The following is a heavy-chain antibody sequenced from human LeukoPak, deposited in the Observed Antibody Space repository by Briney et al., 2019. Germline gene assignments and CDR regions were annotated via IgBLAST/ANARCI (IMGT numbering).Heavy chain of an antibody. J-gene: IGHJ4*02. CDR3: ARDVAYCGGDCSSHFDY. D-gene: IGHD2-21*02. Sequence: GGSLRLSCAASGFTFSSYAMSWVRQAPGKGLEWVSAISGSGGSTYYADSVKGRFTISRDNSKNTLYLQMNSLRAEDTAVYYCARDVAYCGGDCSSHFDYWGQGTLVTVSS. CDR1: GFTFSSYA. V-gene: IGHV3-23*01. CDR2: ISGSGGST.